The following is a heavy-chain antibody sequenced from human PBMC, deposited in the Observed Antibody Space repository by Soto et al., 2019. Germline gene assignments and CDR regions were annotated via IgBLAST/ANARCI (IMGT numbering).Heavy chain of an antibody. D-gene: IGHD6-13*01. V-gene: IGHV3-66*01. J-gene: IGHJ4*02. Sequence: GSLRLSCAASGFTVSSNYMSWVRQAPGKGLEWISVIYSGGSTYYADSVKGRFTISRDNSKNTLYLQMNSLRAEDTAVYYCARDGPSYSSSWFRPFDYWGQGTLVTVSS. CDR3: ARDGPSYSSSWFRPFDY. CDR2: IYSGGST. CDR1: GFTVSSNY.